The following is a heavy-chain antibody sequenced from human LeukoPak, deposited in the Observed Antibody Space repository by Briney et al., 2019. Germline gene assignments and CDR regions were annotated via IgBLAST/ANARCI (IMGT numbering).Heavy chain of an antibody. J-gene: IGHJ4*02. Sequence: ASVKVSCKASGYTFTSYYMHWVRQAPGQGLEWMGIINPSGGSASYAQKFQGRVTMTRDTSISTAYMELSRLRSDDTAVYYCARAIGPADPADYWGQGTLVTVSS. CDR1: GYTFTSYY. CDR2: INPSGGSA. V-gene: IGHV1-46*01. CDR3: ARAIGPADPADY.